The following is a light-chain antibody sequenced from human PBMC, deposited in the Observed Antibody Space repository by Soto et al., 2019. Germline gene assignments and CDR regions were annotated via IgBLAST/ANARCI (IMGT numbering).Light chain of an antibody. CDR2: AAS. CDR3: LHDYNYPRT. J-gene: IGKJ1*01. Sequence: AIHMTQSPSSLSASVGDRVTITCRASQDIRNDLGWYQQKPGKAPQLLIYAASNLQSGVPSRFSGSGSGTDFTLTISSLQPEDFATYYCLHDYNYPRTFDQGTKVEIK. V-gene: IGKV1-6*01. CDR1: QDIRND.